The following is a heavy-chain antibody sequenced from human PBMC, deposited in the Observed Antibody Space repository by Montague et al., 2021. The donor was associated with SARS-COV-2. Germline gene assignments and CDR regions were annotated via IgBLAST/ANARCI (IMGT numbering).Heavy chain of an antibody. J-gene: IGHJ4*02. CDR3: ARQPYLASAYYFDY. CDR2: IFHSGHT. CDR1: GASITTYY. V-gene: IGHV4-59*01. Sequence: SETLSLTCSVSGASITTYYWSWIRQAPGKGLEWIAYIFHSGHTNXNLSLRSRVAISIDTSRDQFSLSLTSITAADTAVYYCARQPYLASAYYFDYWGLGTLVTVSS. D-gene: IGHD3-10*01.